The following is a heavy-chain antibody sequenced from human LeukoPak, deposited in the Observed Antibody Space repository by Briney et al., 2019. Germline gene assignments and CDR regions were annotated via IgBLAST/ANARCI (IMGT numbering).Heavy chain of an antibody. J-gene: IGHJ4*02. V-gene: IGHV3-30*02. CDR3: AKDVASYYYDTTGADY. CDR2: IRYDGSHQ. CDR1: GFTFSPFG. D-gene: IGHD3-22*01. Sequence: GGSLRLSCAASGFTFSPFGMRWVRQAPGKGLEWVAFIRYDGSHQYYAGSVKGRFTVSRDNSNNTLYLQMNSLRPEDTAMYYCAKDVASYYYDTTGADYWGRGTPVTVAS.